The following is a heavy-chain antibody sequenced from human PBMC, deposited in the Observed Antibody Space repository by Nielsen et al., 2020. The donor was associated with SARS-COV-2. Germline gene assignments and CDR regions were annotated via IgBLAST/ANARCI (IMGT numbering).Heavy chain of an antibody. D-gene: IGHD3-10*01. CDR1: GFTFKNFG. Sequence: GGSLRLSCAASGFTFKNFGMTWVRQAPGKGLEWVSSINGADGDTYYADSVKGRFTISRDNSKNTLYLQMNSLRPEDTAVFYCARDRRSYGSGSYHYYYTMDVWGQGTTVTVSS. CDR2: INGADGDT. CDR3: ARDRRSYGSGSYHYYYTMDV. V-gene: IGHV3-23*01. J-gene: IGHJ6*02.